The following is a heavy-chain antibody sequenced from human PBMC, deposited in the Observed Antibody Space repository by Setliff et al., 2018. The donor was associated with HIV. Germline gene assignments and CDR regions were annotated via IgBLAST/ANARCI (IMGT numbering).Heavy chain of an antibody. J-gene: IGHJ1*01. CDR1: AYSISSGYY. CDR3: ARQWRDQYNSGVPTEYFQH. D-gene: IGHD3-22*01. V-gene: IGHV4-38-2*01. CDR2: IYHSGST. Sequence: KPSETLSLTCAVSAYSISSGYYWGWIRQPPGKGLEWIGSIYHSGSTYYNPSLMSRVTISVDTSKNQFSLKLRSVTAADTAVYYCARQWRDQYNSGVPTEYFQHWGLGTLVTVSS.